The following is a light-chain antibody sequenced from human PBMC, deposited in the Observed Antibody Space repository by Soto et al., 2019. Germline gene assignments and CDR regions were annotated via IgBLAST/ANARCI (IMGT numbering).Light chain of an antibody. V-gene: IGKV1D-12*01. J-gene: IGKJ5*01. CDR3: QQTNGFPIT. CDR1: QGIGTW. CDR2: GAT. Sequence: DVQVTQSPSFVSASVGDRVTITCRASQGIGTWLAWYQVKPGKAPNLLIYGATNLQSGVPSRFSGSGLGTHFTLTIFNLQPEDFATYYCQQTNGFPITFGQGTRLDI.